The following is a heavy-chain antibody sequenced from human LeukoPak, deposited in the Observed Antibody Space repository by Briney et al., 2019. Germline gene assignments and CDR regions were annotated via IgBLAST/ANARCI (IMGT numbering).Heavy chain of an antibody. CDR2: ISWNSGSI. CDR1: GFTFDDYA. V-gene: IGHV3-9*01. CDR3: AKGYCSSTSCYYYYGMDV. J-gene: IGHJ6*02. D-gene: IGHD2-2*01. Sequence: GRSLRLSCAASGFTFDDYAMHWVRQAPGKGLEWVSGISWNSGSIGYADSVKGRFTISRDNAKNSLYLQMNSLRAEDTALYYCAKGYCSSTSCYYYYGMDVRGQGTTVTVSS.